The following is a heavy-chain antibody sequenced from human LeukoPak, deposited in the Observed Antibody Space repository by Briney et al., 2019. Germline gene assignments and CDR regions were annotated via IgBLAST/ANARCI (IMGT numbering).Heavy chain of an antibody. D-gene: IGHD3-10*01. Sequence: SETLSLTCTVSGVSISSYYWSWIRQPPGKGLEWIGYIYYSGSTNYKPSLKSRVTISVDTSKNQFSLKLSSVTAADTAVYYCARGGYYGSGNDFRFDPWGQGTLVTVSS. J-gene: IGHJ5*02. CDR2: IYYSGST. V-gene: IGHV4-59*01. CDR1: GVSISSYY. CDR3: ARGGYYGSGNDFRFDP.